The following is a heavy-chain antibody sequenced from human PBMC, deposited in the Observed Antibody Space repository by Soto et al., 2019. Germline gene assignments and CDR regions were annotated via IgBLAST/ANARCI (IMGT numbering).Heavy chain of an antibody. D-gene: IGHD2-2*01. V-gene: IGHV4-39*01. J-gene: IGHJ4*02. CDR1: GGSVTASSYY. CDR2: IYYSRST. Sequence: QLQLQESVPGLVKPSETLSLTCTVSGGSVTASSYYWGWIRQPPGMVLEWIVCIYYSRSTNNNPSMKSRVPISVDTSKNQFSLQLSSVTAADTAMYSCAGREVGTTLDFWGLGTLVTVSS. CDR3: AGREVGTTLDF.